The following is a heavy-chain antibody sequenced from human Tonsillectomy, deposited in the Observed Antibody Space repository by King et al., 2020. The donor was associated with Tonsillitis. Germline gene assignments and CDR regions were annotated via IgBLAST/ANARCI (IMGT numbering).Heavy chain of an antibody. CDR3: ARSRGDTPMSTYYNYAMDV. J-gene: IGHJ6*02. CDR1: GYSISSGYY. D-gene: IGHD5-18*01. V-gene: IGHV4-38-2*02. Sequence: VQLQESGPGLVKPSETLSLTCNVSGYSISSGYYWVWIRQPPGRGLEWIGSVYHSGSTHYIPSLRSRVTISVDTSKNQFSLILTSVTAADTAVYYCARSRGDTPMSTYYNYAMDVWGQGTTVTVSS. CDR2: VYHSGST.